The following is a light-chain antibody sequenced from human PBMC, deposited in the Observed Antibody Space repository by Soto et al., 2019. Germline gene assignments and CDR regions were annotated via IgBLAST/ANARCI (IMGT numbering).Light chain of an antibody. CDR3: SSYTSSSNYV. J-gene: IGLJ1*01. CDR2: DVS. Sequence: QSALTQPASVSGSPGQSITISCTGTSRDVGGYNYVSWYQQHPGKAPKLMIYDVSNRPSGVSNRFSGSKSGNTASLTISGLQAEDEADYYCSSYTSSSNYVFGTGTKLTVL. V-gene: IGLV2-14*01. CDR1: SRDVGGYNY.